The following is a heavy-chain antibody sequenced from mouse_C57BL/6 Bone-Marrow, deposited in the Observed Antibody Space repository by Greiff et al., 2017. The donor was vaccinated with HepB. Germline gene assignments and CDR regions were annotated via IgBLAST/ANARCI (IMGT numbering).Heavy chain of an antibody. CDR3: ARHGGITTVVENDAMDY. D-gene: IGHD1-1*01. CDR1: GFTFSDYY. CDR2: ISNGGGST. J-gene: IGHJ4*01. V-gene: IGHV5-12*01. Sequence: EVQLVESGGGLVQPGGSLKLSCAASGFTFSDYYMYWVRQTPEKRLEWVAYISNGGGSTYYPDTVKGRFTISRDNAKNTLYLQMSRLKSEDTAMYYCARHGGITTVVENDAMDYWGQGTSVTVSS.